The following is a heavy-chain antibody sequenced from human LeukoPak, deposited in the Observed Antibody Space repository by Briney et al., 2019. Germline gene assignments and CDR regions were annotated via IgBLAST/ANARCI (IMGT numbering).Heavy chain of an antibody. Sequence: GASVKVSCKASVYTFTSYGISWVRHAPGQGLEWMGWISAHNGNTNYAQKPQGRVTMTTDTSTSTAYMELRSLRSDDTAVYYCARHDCSGGSCYSDYFDYWGQGTLVTVSS. D-gene: IGHD2-15*01. CDR2: ISAHNGNT. V-gene: IGHV1-18*01. CDR3: ARHDCSGGSCYSDYFDY. CDR1: VYTFTSYG. J-gene: IGHJ4*02.